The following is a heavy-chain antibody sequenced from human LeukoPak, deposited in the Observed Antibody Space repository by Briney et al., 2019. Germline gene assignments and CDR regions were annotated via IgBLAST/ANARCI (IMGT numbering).Heavy chain of an antibody. Sequence: GGSLRLSCAASGFTFSSYSMNWVRQAPGRGLEWISYITSSSSIIYYGDSVRGRFTVSRDNAKNSLYLQMNSLRAEDTAVYYCARVGLWHYPVDSWGQGTLVTVSS. D-gene: IGHD1-7*01. CDR2: ITSSSSII. CDR1: GFTFSSYS. V-gene: IGHV3-48*01. J-gene: IGHJ4*02. CDR3: ARVGLWHYPVDS.